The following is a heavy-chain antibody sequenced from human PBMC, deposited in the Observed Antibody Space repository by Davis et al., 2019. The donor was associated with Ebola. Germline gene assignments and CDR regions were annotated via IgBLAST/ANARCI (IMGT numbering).Heavy chain of an antibody. CDR2: IYPGDSDT. V-gene: IGHV5-51*01. J-gene: IGHJ4*02. CDR3: ARLSIAARLNTDY. CDR1: GYSFTNYW. D-gene: IGHD6-6*01. Sequence: GESLKISCKGSGYSFTNYWIGWVRQMPGKGLEWMGIIYPGDSDTRYSPSFQGQVTISVDKSISTAYLRWSSLKASDTAMYYCARLSIAARLNTDYWGQGTLVTVSS.